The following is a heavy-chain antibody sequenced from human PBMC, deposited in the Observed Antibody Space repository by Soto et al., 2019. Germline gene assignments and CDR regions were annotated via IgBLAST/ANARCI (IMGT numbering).Heavy chain of an antibody. CDR1: GGTFSSYA. V-gene: IGHV1-69*01. J-gene: IGHJ6*02. Sequence: QVQLVQSGAEVKKPGSSVKVSCKASGGTFSSYAISWVRQAPGQGLERMGGIIPISGTANYAQKFQGRVTITADESTSTAYVELSSLRSEDRAVDYCATSQGSSTSLEIYYYYYYGMAVWGLGTTVTVSS. D-gene: IGHD2-2*01. CDR3: ATSQGSSTSLEIYYYYYYGMAV. CDR2: IIPISGTA.